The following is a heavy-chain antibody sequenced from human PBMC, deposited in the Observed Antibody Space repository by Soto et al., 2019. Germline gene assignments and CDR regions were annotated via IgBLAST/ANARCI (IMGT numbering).Heavy chain of an antibody. Sequence: GGALRISCAASGFTFSSYSMNWVRQAPGKGLEWVSYISSSSSTIYYADSVKGRFTISRDNAKNSLYLQMNSLRAEDTAVYYCARADSGYAHGYYYYGMDVWGQGATVTVSS. J-gene: IGHJ6*02. CDR2: ISSSSSTI. V-gene: IGHV3-48*01. D-gene: IGHD5-12*01. CDR3: ARADSGYAHGYYYYGMDV. CDR1: GFTFSSYS.